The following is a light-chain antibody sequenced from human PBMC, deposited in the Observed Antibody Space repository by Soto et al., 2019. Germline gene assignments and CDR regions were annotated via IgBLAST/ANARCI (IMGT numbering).Light chain of an antibody. CDR3: NAYTNTAVRV. CDR1: SSDIGANNY. Sequence: QSVLTQPASVSGSPGQSITISCTGTSSDIGANNYVSWYQQHPGRAPKLMIYEVSNRPSGVSTRFSGSKYGNTASLTISGLQAEDEADYYCNAYTNTAVRVFGTGTKLTVL. J-gene: IGLJ1*01. V-gene: IGLV2-14*01. CDR2: EVS.